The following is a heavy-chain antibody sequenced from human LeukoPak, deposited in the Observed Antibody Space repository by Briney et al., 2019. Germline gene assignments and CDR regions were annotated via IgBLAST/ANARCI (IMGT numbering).Heavy chain of an antibody. CDR3: ARGSGWFYY. CDR1: DGSIKNYY. J-gene: IGHJ4*02. V-gene: IGHV4-4*09. CDR2: IYTSGST. Sequence: PSETLSLTCTVSDGSIKNYYWSWIRQPPGKGLEWIGYIYTSGSTNYNPSLKGRVTISVDTSKNQVTLKLSSVTAADTTVYYSARGSGWFYYWGQGALVTVSS. D-gene: IGHD6-13*01.